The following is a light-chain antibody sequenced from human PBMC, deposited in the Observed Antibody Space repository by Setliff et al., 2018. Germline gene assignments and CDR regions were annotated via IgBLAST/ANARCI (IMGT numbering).Light chain of an antibody. CDR1: SSDIGGYDY. CDR3: CSYGGDFTWV. V-gene: IGLV2-14*03. CDR2: DAT. J-gene: IGLJ2*01. Sequence: SALAQPASVSGSPGQSITISCTGTSSDIGGYDYVSWYQQHPGKAPKLIIYDATKRPSGVSDRFSGSKSGDTASLTVSGLQADDEADYYCCSYGGDFTWVFGGGTKVTV.